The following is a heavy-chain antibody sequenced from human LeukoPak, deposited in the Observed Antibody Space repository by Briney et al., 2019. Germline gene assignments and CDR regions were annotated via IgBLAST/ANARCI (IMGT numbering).Heavy chain of an antibody. V-gene: IGHV1-24*01. J-gene: IGHJ4*02. CDR1: GYTLTELS. CDR2: FDPEGGET. CDR3: ARVIGYSYGLNFDY. D-gene: IGHD5-18*01. Sequence: GASVKVSCKVSGYTLTELSMHWVRQAPGKGLEWMGGFDPEGGETIYAQKFQGRVTMTEDTSTDTAYMELSSLRSEDTAVYYCARVIGYSYGLNFDYWGQGTLVTVSS.